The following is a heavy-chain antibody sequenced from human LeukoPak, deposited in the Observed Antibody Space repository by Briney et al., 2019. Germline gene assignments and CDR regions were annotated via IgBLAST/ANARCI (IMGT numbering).Heavy chain of an antibody. V-gene: IGHV3-48*04. Sequence: GGSLRLSCAASGFTFSSYGMHWVRQAPGKGLEWVSYISSSGSTIYYADSVKGRFTISRDNAKNSLYLQMNSLRAEDTAVYYCAELGITMIGGVWGKGTTVTVSS. J-gene: IGHJ6*04. CDR2: ISSSGSTI. CDR1: GFTFSSYG. D-gene: IGHD3-10*02. CDR3: AELGITMIGGV.